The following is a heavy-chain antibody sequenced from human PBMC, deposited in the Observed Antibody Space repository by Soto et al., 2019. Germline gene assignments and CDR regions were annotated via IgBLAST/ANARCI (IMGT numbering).Heavy chain of an antibody. CDR3: ARDEGAAMGFQY. CDR2: INPVGGST. D-gene: IGHD5-18*01. V-gene: IGHV1-46*01. Sequence: QVQLVQSGAEVKEPGASVRLSCKASGYTFTDSXXXWXRQAPGQGLEWMGVINPVGGSTTYIQKFQGRVTLTRDMSTTTVHMVLSALRSDDTATYYCARDEGAAMGFQYWGQGTPVNVFS. J-gene: IGHJ4*02. CDR1: GYTFTDSX.